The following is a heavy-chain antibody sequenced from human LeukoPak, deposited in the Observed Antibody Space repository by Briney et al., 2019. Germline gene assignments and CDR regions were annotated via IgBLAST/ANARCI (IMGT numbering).Heavy chain of an antibody. D-gene: IGHD1-26*01. Sequence: PSETLSLTCTVSGGSMSSYYWSWIRQPPGKGLELIGYMYDSGSTNYNPSLKSRVTISVDTSKNQFSLRLSSATAADTAVYYCARHGGSYTFDLWGQGVLVTVSP. CDR1: GGSMSSYY. CDR3: ARHGGSYTFDL. CDR2: MYDSGST. V-gene: IGHV4-59*01. J-gene: IGHJ4*02.